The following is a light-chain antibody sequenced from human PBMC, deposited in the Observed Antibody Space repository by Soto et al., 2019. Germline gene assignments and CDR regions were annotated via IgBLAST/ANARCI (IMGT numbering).Light chain of an antibody. CDR1: QSISVC. V-gene: IGKV1-5*03. CDR2: KAS. CDR3: QQYNSYSPT. J-gene: IGKJ1*01. Sequence: DIQMTKSPSTLSASVGDRVTITCRASQSISVCLAWYQQKAGKAPNLLIYKASRLESGVPSRFSGSGSETEFTLTISGLQPGDSATYYCQQYNSYSPTFGQGTKVEVK.